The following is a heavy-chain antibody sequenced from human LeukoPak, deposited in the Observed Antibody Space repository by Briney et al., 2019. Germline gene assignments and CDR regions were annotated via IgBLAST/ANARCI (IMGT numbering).Heavy chain of an antibody. J-gene: IGHJ3*02. V-gene: IGHV4-59*08. D-gene: IGHD6-19*01. CDR3: ARRAGRLVLAFDI. CDR2: IYYSGST. CDR1: GGSISSYY. Sequence: SETLSLTCTVSGGSISSYYWSWIRQPPGKGLEWIGYIYYSGSTNYNPSLKSRVTISVDTSKNQFSLKLSSVTAADTAVYYCARRAGRLVLAFDIWGQGTMVTVSS.